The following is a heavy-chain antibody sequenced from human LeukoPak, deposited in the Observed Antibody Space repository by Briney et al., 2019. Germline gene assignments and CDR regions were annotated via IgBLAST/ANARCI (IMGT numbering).Heavy chain of an antibody. CDR2: ISDSGGRT. V-gene: IGHV3-23*01. Sequence: GGSLRLSCAASGFTFSSYAMTWVRQAPGKGLDWVSVISDSGGRTFTADSVKGRFTISRDNSKNMLYLQMDSLRAEDTAVYYCAKDSPTAVTRGCFDLWGRGTLVTVSS. J-gene: IGHJ2*01. CDR3: AKDSPTAVTRGCFDL. CDR1: GFTFSSYA. D-gene: IGHD4-17*01.